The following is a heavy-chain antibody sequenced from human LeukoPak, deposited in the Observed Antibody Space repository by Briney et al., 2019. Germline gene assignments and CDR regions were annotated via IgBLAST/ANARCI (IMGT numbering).Heavy chain of an antibody. CDR3: ARGLGGTRGVDY. CDR1: GLPLGIYG. Sequence: GGSRRLSCAASGLPLGIYGRTWARKAPGRGRVWVSRINSDKRSTNYADSVKGRFTISRDNAKNTLYLQMNSLRAEDTAIYFCARGLGGTRGVDYWGQGTLVTVSS. CDR2: INSDKRST. D-gene: IGHD1-1*01. V-gene: IGHV3-74*01. J-gene: IGHJ4*02.